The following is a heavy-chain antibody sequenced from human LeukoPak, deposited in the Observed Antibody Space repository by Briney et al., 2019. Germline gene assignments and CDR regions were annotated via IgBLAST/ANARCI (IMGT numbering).Heavy chain of an antibody. V-gene: IGHV3-53*01. CDR3: ATSRRPDYLDY. CDR2: IYSGGTT. Sequence: GGSLRLSCAASGFTVSNNYMSWVRQTPGKGLEWVSIIYSGGTTYYADSVKGRFIIPRDNSKNTLYLQMKSLRAEARAVYYCATSRRPDYLDYWGQGTLVTVSS. CDR1: GFTVSNNY. D-gene: IGHD6-25*01. J-gene: IGHJ4*02.